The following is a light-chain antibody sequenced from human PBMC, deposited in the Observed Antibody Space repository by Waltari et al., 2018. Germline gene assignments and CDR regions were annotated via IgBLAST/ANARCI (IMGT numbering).Light chain of an antibody. J-gene: IGLJ1*01. CDR1: SSDVGGYNY. V-gene: IGLV2-14*03. CDR3: TSYTSSNTLG. CDR2: DVS. Sequence: QSALTQPASVSGSPGQSITISCTGTSSDVGGYNYVSWYHQHPGKAPKLMIYDVSNRPSGFSNRFSGSDSGTTASLTISGLQAEDEADYYCTSYTSSNTLGFGTGTKVTVL.